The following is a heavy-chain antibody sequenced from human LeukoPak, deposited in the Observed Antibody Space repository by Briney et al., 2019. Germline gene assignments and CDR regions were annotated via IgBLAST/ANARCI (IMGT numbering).Heavy chain of an antibody. CDR1: GYTFTSYA. CDR2: INTNTGNP. Sequence: ASVKVSCKASGYTFTSYAMSCVRQAPGRGLEWMGWINTNTGNPTYAQGFTGRFVFSLDTSVSTAYLQISSLKAEDTAVYYCAREPPGIAARGGLYDYWGQRTLVTVSS. V-gene: IGHV7-4-1*02. D-gene: IGHD6-13*01. CDR3: AREPPGIAARGGLYDY. J-gene: IGHJ4*02.